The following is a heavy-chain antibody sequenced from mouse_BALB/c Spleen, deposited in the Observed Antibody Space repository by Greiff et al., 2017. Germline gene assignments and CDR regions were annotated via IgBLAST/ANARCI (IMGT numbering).Heavy chain of an antibody. CDR2: IDPANGNT. CDR1: GFNIKDTY. D-gene: IGHD2-1*01. J-gene: IGHJ4*01. V-gene: IGHV14-3*02. Sequence: EVNVVESGAELVKPGASVKLSCTASGFNIKDTYMHWVKQRPEQGLEWIGRIDPANGNTKYDPKFQGKATITADTSSNTAYLQLSSLTSEDTAVYYCASYGRGMDYWGQGTSVTVSS. CDR3: ASYGRGMDY.